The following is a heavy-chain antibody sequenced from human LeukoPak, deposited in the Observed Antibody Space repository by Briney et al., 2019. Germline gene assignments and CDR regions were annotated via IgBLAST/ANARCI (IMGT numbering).Heavy chain of an antibody. D-gene: IGHD2-8*01. CDR2: ISSSSSYI. CDR1: GFTFSSYS. CDR3: ARDRVLMVYAMDYYYYMDV. V-gene: IGHV3-21*01. Sequence: GGSLRLSCAASGFTFSSYSMNWVRQAPGKGLEWASSISSSSSYIYYADSVKGRFTISRDNAKNSLYLQMNSLRAEDTAVYYCARDRVLMVYAMDYYYYMDVWGKGTTVTVSS. J-gene: IGHJ6*03.